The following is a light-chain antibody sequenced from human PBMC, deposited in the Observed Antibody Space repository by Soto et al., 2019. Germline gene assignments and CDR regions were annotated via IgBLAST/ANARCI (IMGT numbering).Light chain of an antibody. V-gene: IGKV3-20*01. Sequence: ELVLTQSPGTLSLSPGERATLSCRASQSVSSSYLAWYQQKPGQATRLLIYGASHRATGIPDRVSGSGSGTDVTLTISRLEPEDFAVYYCQQYGSSPITFGQGTRLEIK. J-gene: IGKJ5*01. CDR2: GAS. CDR3: QQYGSSPIT. CDR1: QSVSSSY.